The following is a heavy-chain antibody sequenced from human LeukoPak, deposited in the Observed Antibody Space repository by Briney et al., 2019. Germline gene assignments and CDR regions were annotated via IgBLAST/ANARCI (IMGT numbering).Heavy chain of an antibody. V-gene: IGHV3-23*01. D-gene: IGHD1-26*01. CDR3: SGGARGAYFFNF. J-gene: IGHJ4*02. Sequence: PGGSLRLSCAASGFTFSNYVMRWVRQAPGKGLEWVSGISETGGGRYYTDSMKGRFTISRDNSKDTLYLQMNRLRTEDTAVYYCSGGARGAYFFNFWGQGTLVTVSS. CDR2: ISETGGGR. CDR1: GFTFSNYV.